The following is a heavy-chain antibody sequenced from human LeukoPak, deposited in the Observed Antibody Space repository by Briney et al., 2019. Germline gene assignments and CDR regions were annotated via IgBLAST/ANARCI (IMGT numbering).Heavy chain of an antibody. V-gene: IGHV3-7*01. CDR2: INEDGSQK. CDR3: ARDQGAAGDY. CDR1: GFTFSNYW. J-gene: IGHJ4*02. Sequence: GGSLRLSCAASGFTFSNYWMTWLRQAPGKGLEWVGNINEDGSQKFYVDSLKGRFTISRDNTKKSVYLQMNSLIAEDTALYYGARDQGAAGDYWGQGTLVTVSS. D-gene: IGHD6-13*01.